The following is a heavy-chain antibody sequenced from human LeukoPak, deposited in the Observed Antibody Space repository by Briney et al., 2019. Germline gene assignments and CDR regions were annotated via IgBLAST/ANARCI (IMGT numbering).Heavy chain of an antibody. CDR1: GGSISSSSYY. J-gene: IGHJ4*02. D-gene: IGHD3-10*01. CDR3: ARLFGVAEDY. V-gene: IGHV4-39*01. CDR2: IYYSGST. Sequence: PSETLSLTCTVSGGSISSSSYYWGWIRQPPGKGLEWIGSIYYSGSTYYNPSLKSRVTISVDTSKNQFSLKLSSVTAADTAVYYCARLFGVAEDYWGQGTLVTVSS.